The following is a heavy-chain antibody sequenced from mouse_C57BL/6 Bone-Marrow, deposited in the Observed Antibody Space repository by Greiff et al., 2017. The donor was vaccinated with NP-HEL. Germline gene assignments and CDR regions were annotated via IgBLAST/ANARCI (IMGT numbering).Heavy chain of an antibody. V-gene: IGHV6-3*01. Sequence: EVQGVESGGGLVQPGGSLKLSCVASGFTFSNYWMNWVRQSPEKGLEWVAQIRLKSDNYATHYAASVKGRFTISRDDSKSSVYLQMNNLRAEDTGSYYCTGGVNWDGSYAMDYWGQGTSVTVSS. CDR2: IRLKSDNYAT. J-gene: IGHJ4*01. CDR3: TGGVNWDGSYAMDY. D-gene: IGHD4-1*01. CDR1: GFTFSNYW.